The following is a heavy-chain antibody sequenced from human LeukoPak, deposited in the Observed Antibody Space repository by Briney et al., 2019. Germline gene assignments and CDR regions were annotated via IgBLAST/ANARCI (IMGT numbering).Heavy chain of an antibody. CDR2: IYSNNTT. J-gene: IGHJ4*02. Sequence: GGSLRLSRAASGFTVSSNYMTWVRQAPGKGLEWVSVIYSNNTTFYADSVKGRFTISRDNSKNTLYLQMNSLRAEDTAVYYCAKSARGGYCTNGVCYSYYWGQGTLVTVSS. CDR1: GFTVSSNY. V-gene: IGHV3-53*01. CDR3: AKSARGGYCTNGVCYSYY. D-gene: IGHD2-8*01.